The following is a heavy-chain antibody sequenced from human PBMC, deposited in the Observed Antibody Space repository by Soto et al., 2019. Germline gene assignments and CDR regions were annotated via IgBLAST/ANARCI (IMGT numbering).Heavy chain of an antibody. Sequence: QVQLVQSGAEVKKPGASVKVSCKASGYTFTSSGISWVRQAPGQGPEWMGWLSTYNGDTNYAQKFQGRVTMTTDTSTSTVYMDLRSLRSDDRAVYYCARTVAGDFDSWVQGPLVTVSS. CDR1: GYTFTSSG. J-gene: IGHJ4*02. D-gene: IGHD6-19*01. V-gene: IGHV1-18*01. CDR2: LSTYNGDT. CDR3: ARTVAGDFDS.